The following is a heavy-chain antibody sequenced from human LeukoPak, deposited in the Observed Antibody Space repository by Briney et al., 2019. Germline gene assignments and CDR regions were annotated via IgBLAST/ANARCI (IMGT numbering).Heavy chain of an antibody. V-gene: IGHV1-2*02. CDR1: GYTFTTYY. J-gene: IGHJ4*02. CDR3: APSLALAGTEVVY. D-gene: IGHD6-19*01. Sequence: ASVKVSCKASGYTFTTYYMHWVRQAPGHGLEWMGWINPNSGGTNYAQKFQGRVTMTRDTSISTTYMELSSLRSDDTAVYYCAPSLALAGTEVVYWGQGTLVTVSS. CDR2: INPNSGGT.